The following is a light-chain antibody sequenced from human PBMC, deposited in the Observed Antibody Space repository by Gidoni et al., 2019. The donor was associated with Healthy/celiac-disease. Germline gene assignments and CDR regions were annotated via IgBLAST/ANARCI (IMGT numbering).Light chain of an antibody. CDR1: QSISSY. CDR3: QQSYSTPPT. CDR2: AAS. Sequence: DIQMTQSPSSLSASVGDRVTIPCRASQSISSYLHWYQQKPGKAPKLLIYAASSLQSGVPSRFSGSGSGTDFTLTISSLQPEDFATYYCQQSYSTPPTFGGGTKVEIK. V-gene: IGKV1-39*01. J-gene: IGKJ4*01.